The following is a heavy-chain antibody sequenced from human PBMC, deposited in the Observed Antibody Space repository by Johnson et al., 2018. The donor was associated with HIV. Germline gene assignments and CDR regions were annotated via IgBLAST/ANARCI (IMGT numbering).Heavy chain of an antibody. Sequence: VQLVASGGGVVQPGRSLRLSCAASGFTFSNAWMSWVRQAPGKGLEWVGRIKSKTDGGTTDYAAPVQGRFTISRDDSKNTLYLQMNSLKTEDTAVYYCTTDRGGSSDAFDIWGQGTMVTVSS. J-gene: IGHJ3*02. CDR1: GFTFSNAW. D-gene: IGHD3-10*01. V-gene: IGHV3-15*01. CDR3: TTDRGGSSDAFDI. CDR2: IKSKTDGGTT.